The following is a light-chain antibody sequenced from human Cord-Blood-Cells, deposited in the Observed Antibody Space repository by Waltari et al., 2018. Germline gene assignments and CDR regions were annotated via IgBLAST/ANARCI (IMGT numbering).Light chain of an antibody. V-gene: IGLV2-14*01. J-gene: IGLJ3*02. CDR2: DVS. CDR3: SSYTSSSRV. CDR1: SSDVGGYNY. Sequence: QSALTQPASVSGSPGQSITISCTGTSSDVGGYNYVSWYQQHPGKAPKLMIYDVSKRPSGVSNRFSGSKSGNTASLTIPGLQAEDEADYYCSSYTSSSRVFGGGTKLTVL.